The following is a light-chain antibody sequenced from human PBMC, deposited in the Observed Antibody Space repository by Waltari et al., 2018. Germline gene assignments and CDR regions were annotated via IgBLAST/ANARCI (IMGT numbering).Light chain of an antibody. J-gene: IGKJ2*03. CDR2: WAS. Sequence: DIVMPQSPDSLAVSLGERATLNCKSSQCVLFSSNNENYLAWYQQKPGQPPKLLIYWASTRESGVPDRFSGSWSGTDFTLTISSLQAEDGAVYYCQQYDSSPRSFGQGTKLESK. CDR3: QQYDSSPRS. CDR1: QCVLFSSNNENY. V-gene: IGKV4-1*01.